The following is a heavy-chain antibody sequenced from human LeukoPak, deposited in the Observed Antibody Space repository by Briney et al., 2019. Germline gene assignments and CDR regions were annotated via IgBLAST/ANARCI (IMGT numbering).Heavy chain of an antibody. CDR3: ARGGRGGGPFDY. J-gene: IGHJ4*02. CDR2: INHSGST. V-gene: IGHV4-34*01. D-gene: IGHD4-23*01. CDR1: GGSFSGYY. Sequence: PSETLSLTCAVYGGSFSGYYWSWIRQPPGKGLEWIGEINHSGSTNYNPSLKSRVTISVDTSKNQFSLKLSSVTAADTAVYYCARGGRGGGPFDYWGQGTLVTVSS.